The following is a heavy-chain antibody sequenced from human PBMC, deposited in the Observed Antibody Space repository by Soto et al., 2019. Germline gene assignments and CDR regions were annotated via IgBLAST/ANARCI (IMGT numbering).Heavy chain of an antibody. D-gene: IGHD2-15*01. Sequence: SETLSLSCYVSGDSRTNNHWWSFVRQAPGKGLEWIGEIWHTGRPNYNPSLKSRVAISIDKSKNQFSLKLSSVTAADTAVYYCVRDSRTGCSSINCYMHWGQGTLVTVSS. V-gene: IGHV4-4*02. CDR1: GDSRTNNHW. CDR2: IWHTGRP. CDR3: VRDSRTGCSSINCYMH. J-gene: IGHJ4*02.